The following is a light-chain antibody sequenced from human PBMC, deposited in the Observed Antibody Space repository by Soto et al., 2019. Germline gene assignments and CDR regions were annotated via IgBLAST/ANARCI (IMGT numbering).Light chain of an antibody. J-gene: IGKJ1*01. CDR1: QSVSTY. CDR2: GAS. V-gene: IGKV3-15*01. CDR3: QQYNNWPPE. Sequence: EIVLTQAPVTLSLSPGERATLSCRASQSVSTYLAWYQQKPGQGPRLLIYGASTRATGIPARFSGSGSGTKFTLTISSLQSEDFAVYYCQQYNNWPPEFGQGTKVDI.